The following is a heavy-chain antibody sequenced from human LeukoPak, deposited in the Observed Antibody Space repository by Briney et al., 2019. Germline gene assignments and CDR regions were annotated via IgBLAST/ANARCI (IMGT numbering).Heavy chain of an antibody. CDR3: AKSIQAVVVITSFDY. Sequence: PGGSLRLSCAASGFTFSSYAMSWVRQAPGKGLEWVSAISGSGGSTYYADSVKGRFTISRDNSKNTPYLQMNSLRAEDTAVYYCAKSIQAVVVITSFDYWGQGTLVTVSS. J-gene: IGHJ4*02. D-gene: IGHD3-22*01. CDR2: ISGSGGST. V-gene: IGHV3-23*01. CDR1: GFTFSSYA.